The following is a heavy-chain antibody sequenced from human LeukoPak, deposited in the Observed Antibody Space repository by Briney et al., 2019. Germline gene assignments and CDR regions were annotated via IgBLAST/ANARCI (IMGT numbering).Heavy chain of an antibody. J-gene: IGHJ4*02. CDR3: ARDSAVAGTRTVFDY. Sequence: SETLSLTCAVYRGSFNDYYWSWIRQSPGTGLEWIGEITHSGSTKYNPSLRSRVTVSVDTSKSQFSLKLNSLAAADTAVYYCARDSAVAGTRTVFDYWGQGTLVTVSS. CDR1: RGSFNDYY. D-gene: IGHD6-19*01. CDR2: ITHSGST. V-gene: IGHV4-34*01.